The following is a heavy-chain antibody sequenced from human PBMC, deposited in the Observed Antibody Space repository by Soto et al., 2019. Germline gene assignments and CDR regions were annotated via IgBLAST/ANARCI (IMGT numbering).Heavy chain of an antibody. J-gene: IGHJ4*02. Sequence: GGSLRLSCTVSGFTFSYYEVNWVRQAPGKGLEWVSYTSTSDSTMYYADSVKGRFTISRDNAKNSLYLQMNSLRAEDTAVYYCARQNGSGWEGLFDYWGQGTLVTVSS. CDR3: ARQNGSGWEGLFDY. CDR1: GFTFSYYE. D-gene: IGHD6-19*01. CDR2: TSTSDSTM. V-gene: IGHV3-48*03.